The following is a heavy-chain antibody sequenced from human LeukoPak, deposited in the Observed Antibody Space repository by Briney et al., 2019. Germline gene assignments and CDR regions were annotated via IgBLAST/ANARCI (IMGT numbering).Heavy chain of an antibody. CDR2: IRNKVNSHTT. J-gene: IGHJ4*02. CDR1: GFTFSDHY. Sequence: GGSLRLSCAASGFTFSDHYMDWVRQAPGKGLEWVGRIRNKVNSHTTEYSASVKGRFTISRDDTTNSVYLQMNSLKTEDTAVYYCVAMLRGVGYWGQGTLVTVSS. CDR3: VAMLRGVGY. D-gene: IGHD3-10*01. V-gene: IGHV3-72*01.